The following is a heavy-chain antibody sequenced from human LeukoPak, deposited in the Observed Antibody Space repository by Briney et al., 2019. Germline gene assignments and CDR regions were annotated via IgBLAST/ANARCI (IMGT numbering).Heavy chain of an antibody. D-gene: IGHD3-22*01. CDR1: GFNFRAYW. CDR2: ISSSSSYI. J-gene: IGHJ4*02. CDR3: ARGAEYYYDSSPFDY. V-gene: IGHV3-21*01. Sequence: GGSLRLSCTTSGFNFRAYWMGWVRQAPGKGLEWVSSISSSSSYIYYADSVKGRFTISRDNAKNSLYLQMNSLRAEDTAVYYCARGAEYYYDSSPFDYWGQGTLVTVSS.